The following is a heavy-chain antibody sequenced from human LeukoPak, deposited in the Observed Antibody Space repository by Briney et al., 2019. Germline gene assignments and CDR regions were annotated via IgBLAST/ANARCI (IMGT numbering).Heavy chain of an antibody. CDR3: ARDSAEYCSSTSRTCGYNWFDP. CDR2: INPSGGST. Sequence: GASVKVSCKASGYTFTSYYMHWVRQAPGQGLEWMGIINPSGGSTSYAQKFQGRVTITTDESTSTAYMELSSLRSEDTAVYYCARDSAEYCSSTSRTCGYNWFDPWGQGTLVTVSS. D-gene: IGHD2-2*01. J-gene: IGHJ5*02. V-gene: IGHV1-46*01. CDR1: GYTFTSYY.